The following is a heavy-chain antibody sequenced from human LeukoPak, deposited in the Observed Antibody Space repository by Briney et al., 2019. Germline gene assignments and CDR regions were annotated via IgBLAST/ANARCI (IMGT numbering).Heavy chain of an antibody. CDR1: GVPFNSYG. V-gene: IGHV3-7*01. CDR3: ARDLYRIVVVPHYFDY. D-gene: IGHD3-22*01. J-gene: IGHJ4*02. Sequence: PGGSLRLSSAASGVPFNSYGMSWVRQAPGTGLEWVANIKQDGSEKYYVDSVKGRFTISRDNAKNSLYLQMNSLRAEDTAVYYCARDLYRIVVVPHYFDYWGQGTLVTVSS. CDR2: IKQDGSEK.